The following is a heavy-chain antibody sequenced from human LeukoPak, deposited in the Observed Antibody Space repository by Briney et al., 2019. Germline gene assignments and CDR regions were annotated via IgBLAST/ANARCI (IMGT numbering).Heavy chain of an antibody. D-gene: IGHD3-22*01. CDR2: ISGSGGST. CDR1: AFTVSSSF. CDR3: AKEDDSSGYYPPVDY. Sequence: AASAFTVSSSFMSWVRQAPGKGLEWVSAISGSGGSTYYADSVKGRFTISRDNSKNTLYLQMNSLRAEDTAVYYCAKEDDSSGYYPPVDYWGQGTLVTVSS. J-gene: IGHJ4*02. V-gene: IGHV3-23*01.